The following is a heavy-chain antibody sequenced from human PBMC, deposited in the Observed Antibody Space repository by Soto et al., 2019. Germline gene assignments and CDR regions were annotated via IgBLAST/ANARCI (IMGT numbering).Heavy chain of an antibody. CDR1: GFTFSSYS. J-gene: IGHJ4*02. CDR3: ARRGTYYLDY. CDR2: ISSSSNTI. D-gene: IGHD1-1*01. Sequence: EVQLVESGGGLVQPGGSLRLSCAASGFTFSSYSMNWVRQAPGKGLEWISYISSSSNTIYCADSVKGRFTISRDNAKNSLYLQMNTLRAEDTAVYYCARRGTYYLDYWGQGTLVTVSS. V-gene: IGHV3-48*01.